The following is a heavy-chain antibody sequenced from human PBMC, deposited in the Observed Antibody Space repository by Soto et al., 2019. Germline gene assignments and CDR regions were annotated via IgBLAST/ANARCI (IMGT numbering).Heavy chain of an antibody. CDR3: ARSPSDYFDY. CDR1: VGSISSGGYY. CDR2: IYYSGNT. Sequence: PSETLSLTCTVSVGSISSGGYYWSWIRQHPGKGLEWIGYIYYSGNTYYNPSLKSRVTISVDTSENQFSLKLSSVTAADTAVYYCARSPSDYFDYWGQGTLVTVSS. V-gene: IGHV4-31*03. J-gene: IGHJ4*02.